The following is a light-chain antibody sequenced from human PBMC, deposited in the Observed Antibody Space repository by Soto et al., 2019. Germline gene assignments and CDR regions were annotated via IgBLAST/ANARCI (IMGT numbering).Light chain of an antibody. CDR1: SSDVGGYNY. J-gene: IGLJ2*01. CDR3: SSYRSGTYVV. Sequence: QSVLTQPASVSGSPGQSITISCTGTSSDVGGYNYVSWYQQHPGKAPQLMIYDVNNRPSGVSNRFSGSKSANTASLTISGLQAEDEADYYCSSYRSGTYVVFGGGTKLTVL. CDR2: DVN. V-gene: IGLV2-14*01.